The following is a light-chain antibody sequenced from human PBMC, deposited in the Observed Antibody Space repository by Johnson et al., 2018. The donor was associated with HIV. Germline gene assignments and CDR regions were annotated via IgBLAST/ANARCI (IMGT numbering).Light chain of an antibody. CDR1: SSNIGNNY. CDR2: ENN. J-gene: IGLJ1*01. CDR3: GTWDSSLSKV. V-gene: IGLV1-51*02. Sequence: QSVLTQPPSVSAAPGKKVTISCSGSSSNIGNNYVSWYQQLPGTAPKLLIYENNKRPSGIPDRFSGSKSGTSATLGITGLQTGDEADYYCGTWDSSLSKVFGTGTKVTVL.